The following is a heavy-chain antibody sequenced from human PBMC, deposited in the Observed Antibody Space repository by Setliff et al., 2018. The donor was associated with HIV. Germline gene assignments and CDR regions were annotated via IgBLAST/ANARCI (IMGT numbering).Heavy chain of an antibody. CDR2: INQGGSEK. V-gene: IGHV3-7*01. CDR3: ARPTNIDTLYYGSQTFYMYYYGLDV. J-gene: IGHJ6*02. CDR1: GFTFSNYA. Sequence: PGGSLRLSCAASGFTFSNYAMHWVRQAPGKGLEWVALINQGGSEKYHADSMKGRFTISRDNAKNSLYLQMNSLRADDTAVYFCARPTNIDTLYYGSQTFYMYYYGLDVWGQGTTVTVSS. D-gene: IGHD1-26*01.